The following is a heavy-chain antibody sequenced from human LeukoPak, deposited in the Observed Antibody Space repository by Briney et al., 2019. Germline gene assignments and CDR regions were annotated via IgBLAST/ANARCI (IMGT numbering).Heavy chain of an antibody. CDR1: GFTFSSYA. CDR3: ARAAPSHIVVVPAAADY. V-gene: IGHV3-30-3*01. CDR2: ISYDGSNK. Sequence: EPGGSLRLSCAASGFTFSSYAMHWVRQAPGKGLEWVAVISYDGSNKYYADSVKGRFTISRDNSKNTLYLQMNSLRAEDTAVYYCARAAPSHIVVVPAAADYWGQGTLVTVSS. D-gene: IGHD2-2*01. J-gene: IGHJ4*02.